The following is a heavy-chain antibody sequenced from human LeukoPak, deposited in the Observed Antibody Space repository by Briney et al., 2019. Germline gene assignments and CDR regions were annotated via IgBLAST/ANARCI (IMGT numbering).Heavy chain of an antibody. J-gene: IGHJ4*02. CDR1: GGSFSGYY. V-gene: IGHV4-34*01. CDR2: INHSRST. D-gene: IGHD2-2*02. Sequence: SETLSLTCAVYGGSFSGYYWSWIRQPPGKGLEWIGEINHSRSTNYNPSLKSRVTISVDTSKNQFSLKLSSVTAADAAVYYCARSGGVVPAAIQYPVRKYYFDYWGQGTLVTVSS. CDR3: ARSGGVVPAAIQYPVRKYYFDY.